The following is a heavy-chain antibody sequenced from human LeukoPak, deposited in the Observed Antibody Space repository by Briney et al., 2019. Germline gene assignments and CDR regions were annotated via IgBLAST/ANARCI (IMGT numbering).Heavy chain of an antibody. CDR3: ARHPIADAFDI. CDR2: INHSGST. V-gene: IGHV4-34*01. J-gene: IGHJ3*02. Sequence: PSETLSLTCAVYGGSFSGYYWSWIRQPPGKGLEWIGEINHSGSTSYNPSLKSRVTISVDTSKNQFSLKLSSVTAADTAVYYCARHPIADAFDIWGQGTMVTVSS. CDR1: GGSFSGYY.